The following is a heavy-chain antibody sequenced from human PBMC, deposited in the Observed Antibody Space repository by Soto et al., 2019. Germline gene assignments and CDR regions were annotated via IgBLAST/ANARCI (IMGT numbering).Heavy chain of an antibody. CDR2: INAGNGNT. J-gene: IGHJ6*02. V-gene: IGHV1-3*01. D-gene: IGHD3-3*01. CDR3: AREGDYDFWSGPSDFGEYYYGTDV. CDR1: GFIFSSYG. Sequence: QVQLVESGGGVVQPGRSLRLSCAASGFIFSSYGMHWVRQAPGQRLEWMGWINAGNGNTKYSQKFQGRVTITRDTSASTIYMELSSLRSEDMSVYYCAREGDYDFWSGPSDFGEYYYGTDVWGQGTTVIVSS.